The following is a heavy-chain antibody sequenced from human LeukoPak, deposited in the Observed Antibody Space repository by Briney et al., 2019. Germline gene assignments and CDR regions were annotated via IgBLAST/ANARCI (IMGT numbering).Heavy chain of an antibody. CDR2: IKNDGAVK. D-gene: IGHD6-13*01. V-gene: IGHV3-7*01. Sequence: GGSLRLSCAASGFTFSSYSMNWVRQAPGKGLEWVANIKNDGAVKNYADSVKGRFTISRDNAKNSLYLQMNSLRAEDTAVYYCAKDSYSKGDFWGQGVLVTVSS. J-gene: IGHJ4*02. CDR3: AKDSYSKGDF. CDR1: GFTFSSYS.